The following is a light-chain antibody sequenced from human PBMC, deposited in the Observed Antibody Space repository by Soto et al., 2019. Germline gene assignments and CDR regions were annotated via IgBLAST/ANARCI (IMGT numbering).Light chain of an antibody. V-gene: IGKV3-15*01. CDR1: ESVTNK. CDR3: LQYNNWPPLYT. CDR2: GAS. J-gene: IGKJ2*01. Sequence: ETVMTQSPATLSVSPGEGATLSCRASESVTNKLAWYQQKPGQAPRLLIYGASTRATDIPARFSGSGSGTEFTLTISSLQSEDFAVYYCLQYNNWPPLYTFGQGTKLEIK.